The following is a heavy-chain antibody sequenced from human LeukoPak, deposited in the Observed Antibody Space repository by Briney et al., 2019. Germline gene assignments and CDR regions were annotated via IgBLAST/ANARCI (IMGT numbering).Heavy chain of an antibody. CDR1: GGPISSGGYY. J-gene: IGHJ4*01. CDR2: IYYSGNT. CDR3: ARSTVPYYFDY. Sequence: SQPLSLPCTVSGGPISSGGYYWRWIRQRPGKDLEWIGYIYYSGNTYYHPSLKSRVTISIDTSKNQFSLKLNSVTAADTAVYYCARSTVPYYFDYWGQGTLVTVSS. V-gene: IGHV4-31*03. D-gene: IGHD4-17*01.